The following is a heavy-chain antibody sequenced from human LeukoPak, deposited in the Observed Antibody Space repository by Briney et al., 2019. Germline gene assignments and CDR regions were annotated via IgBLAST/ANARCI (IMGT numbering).Heavy chain of an antibody. CDR1: GFTFSSYE. V-gene: IGHV3-48*01. CDR2: ISSSSSTI. J-gene: IGHJ4*02. CDR3: ATADHKRGYSSGTH. Sequence: GGSLRLSCAASGFTFSSYEMNWVRQAPGKGLEWVSYISSSSSTIYYADSVKGRFTISRDNAKNSLYLQMNSLRAEDTAVYYCATADHKRGYSSGTHWGQGTLVTVSS. D-gene: IGHD6-19*01.